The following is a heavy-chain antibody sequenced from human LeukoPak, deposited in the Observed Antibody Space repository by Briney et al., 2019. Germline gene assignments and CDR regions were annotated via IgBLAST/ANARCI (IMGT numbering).Heavy chain of an antibody. V-gene: IGHV1-2*02. Sequence: ASVKVSCKASGYTFTGYYMHWVRQAPGQGLEWMGWINPNSGGTNYAQKFQGRVTMTRDTSISTVYMELSSLTSVDTAVYFCAGICSSSGCHLDYWGQGTLVTVSS. CDR3: AGICSSSGCHLDY. D-gene: IGHD2-2*01. CDR1: GYTFTGYY. CDR2: INPNSGGT. J-gene: IGHJ4*02.